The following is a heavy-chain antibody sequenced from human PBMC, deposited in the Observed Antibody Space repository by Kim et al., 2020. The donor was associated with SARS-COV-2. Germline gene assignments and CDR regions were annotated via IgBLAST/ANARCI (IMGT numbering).Heavy chain of an antibody. CDR3: ARGRGSSWYRNWFDP. J-gene: IGHJ5*02. CDR1: GYTFTSYD. CDR2: MNPNSGNT. V-gene: IGHV1-8*01. Sequence: ASVKVSCKASGYTFTSYDINWVRQATGQGLEWMGWMNPNSGNTGYAQKFQGRVTMTRNTSISTAYMELSSLRSEDTAVYYCARGRGSSWYRNWFDPWGQGTLVTVSS. D-gene: IGHD6-13*01.